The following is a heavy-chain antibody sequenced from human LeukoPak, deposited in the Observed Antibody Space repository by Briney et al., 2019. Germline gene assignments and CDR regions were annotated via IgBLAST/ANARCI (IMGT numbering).Heavy chain of an antibody. D-gene: IGHD5-12*01. Sequence: GGSLRLSCAASGFTFSSYWMSWVRQAPGKGLEWVANIKQDGSEKYYVDSVKGRFTISRDNAKNSLYLQMNSLRAEDTAVYYCASRYSGYDRYYGMDVWGQGTTVTVSS. V-gene: IGHV3-7*03. CDR3: ASRYSGYDRYYGMDV. CDR1: GFTFSSYW. CDR2: IKQDGSEK. J-gene: IGHJ6*02.